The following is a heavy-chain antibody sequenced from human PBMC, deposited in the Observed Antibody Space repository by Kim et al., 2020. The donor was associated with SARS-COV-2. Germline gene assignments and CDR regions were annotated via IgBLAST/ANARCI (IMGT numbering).Heavy chain of an antibody. J-gene: IGHJ5*02. V-gene: IGHV4-39*01. CDR3: ARQSGIAVAGT. Sequence: SETLSLTCTASGGSISSSSYYWGWIRQPPGKGLEWIGSIYYSGSTYYNPSLKSRVTISVDTSKNQFSLKLSSVTAADTAVYYCARQSGIAVAGTWGQGTLVTVSS. CDR1: GGSISSSSYY. CDR2: IYYSGST. D-gene: IGHD6-19*01.